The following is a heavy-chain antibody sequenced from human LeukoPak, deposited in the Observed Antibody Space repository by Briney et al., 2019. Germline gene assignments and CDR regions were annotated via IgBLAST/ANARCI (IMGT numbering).Heavy chain of an antibody. J-gene: IGHJ4*02. CDR1: GYTFTSYA. D-gene: IGHD5-18*01. V-gene: IGHV7-4-1*02. CDR3: ARDFFRRGYSYGPPGY. CDR2: INTNTGNP. Sequence: GASVKVSCKASGYTFTSYAMNWVRQAPGQGLEWMGWINTNTGNPTYAQGFTGRFVFSLDTSVSTAYLQISSLKAEDTAVYYCARDFFRRGYSYGPPGYWGQGTLVTVSS.